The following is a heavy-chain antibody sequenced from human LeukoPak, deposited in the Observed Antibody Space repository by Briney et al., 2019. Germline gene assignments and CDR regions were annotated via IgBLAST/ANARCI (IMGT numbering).Heavy chain of an antibody. Sequence: SSETLSLTCTVSGGSISSYYWSWIRQPAGKGLEWIGRIYTSGSTNYNPSLKSRVTMSVDTSKNQFSLKLSSVTAADTAVYYCARDGYYYDSSGYYRFDYWGQGTLVTVSS. V-gene: IGHV4-4*07. J-gene: IGHJ4*02. CDR1: GGSISSYY. CDR3: ARDGYYYDSSGYYRFDY. D-gene: IGHD3-22*01. CDR2: IYTSGST.